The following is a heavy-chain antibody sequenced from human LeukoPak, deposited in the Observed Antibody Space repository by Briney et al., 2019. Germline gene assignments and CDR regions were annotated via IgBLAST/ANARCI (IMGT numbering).Heavy chain of an antibody. J-gene: IGHJ4*02. D-gene: IGHD2-21*02. CDR1: GFTVSSNY. CDR2: IYSGGST. V-gene: IGHV3-53*01. Sequence: WGSLRLSCAASGFTVSSNYMSWVRQAPGKGLEWVSVIYSGGSTYYADSVKGRFTIFRDNSKNTLYLQMNSLRAEDTAVYYCAKALRAYCGGDCIRDYWGQGTLVTVSS. CDR3: AKALRAYCGGDCIRDY.